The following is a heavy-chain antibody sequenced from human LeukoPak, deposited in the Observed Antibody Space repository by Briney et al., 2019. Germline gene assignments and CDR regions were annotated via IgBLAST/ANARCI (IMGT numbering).Heavy chain of an antibody. V-gene: IGHV3-30*01. CDR3: ATDGTDWNPDY. CDR2: ISHDGSEK. CDR1: GFTFSSYA. J-gene: IGHJ4*02. D-gene: IGHD1-1*01. Sequence: GGSLRLSYAASGFTFSSYAMHWVRQAPGKGLQWVAAISHDGSEKFYADSVKGRLTISRDNSKNTLFLQMNSLRAEDTAVYYSATDGTDWNPDYWGQGTLVTVSS.